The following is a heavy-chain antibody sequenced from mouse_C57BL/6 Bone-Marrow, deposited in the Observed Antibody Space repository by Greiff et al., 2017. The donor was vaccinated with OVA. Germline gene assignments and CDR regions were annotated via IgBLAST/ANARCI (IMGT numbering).Heavy chain of an antibody. V-gene: IGHV8-12*01. D-gene: IGHD1-1*01. J-gene: IGHJ1*03. CDR2: TYWDDDK. CDR3: ARKDNYYGSIYWYFDV. CDR1: GFSLSTSGMG. Sequence: QVTLKESGPGILQSSQTLSLTCSFSGFSLSTSGMGVSWIRQPSGKGLEWLAHTYWDDDKRYHPSLKRRLTISKDTSRNQVFLKITRVDTADTATSYCARKDNYYGSIYWYFDVWGTGTTVTVSA.